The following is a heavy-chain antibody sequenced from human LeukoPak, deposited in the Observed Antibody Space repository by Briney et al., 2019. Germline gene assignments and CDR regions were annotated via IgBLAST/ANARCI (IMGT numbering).Heavy chain of an antibody. D-gene: IGHD5-12*01. CDR2: NSGGST. Sequence: GGTLRLSCAASGFTFSNYGMTWVRQAPGKGLEWVSLNSGGSTYYADSVKGRFTISRDNSKNTLYLQMNSLRAEDTAVYYCARGPSGYHNTGGQGTLVTVSS. V-gene: IGHV3-66*01. J-gene: IGHJ4*02. CDR1: GFTFSNYG. CDR3: ARGPSGYHNT.